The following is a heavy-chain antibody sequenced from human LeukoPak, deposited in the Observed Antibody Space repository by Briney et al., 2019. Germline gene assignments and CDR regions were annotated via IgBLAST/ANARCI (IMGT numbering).Heavy chain of an antibody. V-gene: IGHV3-30*04. J-gene: IGHJ5*02. D-gene: IGHD3-10*01. Sequence: GGSLRLSCAASGFTFSSYAMHWVRQAPGKGLEWVAVISYDGSNKYYADSVKGRFTISRDNSKNTLYLEMNSLRAEDTAVYYCAKDLMRDRWFGESWGQGTLVTVSS. CDR2: ISYDGSNK. CDR1: GFTFSSYA. CDR3: AKDLMRDRWFGES.